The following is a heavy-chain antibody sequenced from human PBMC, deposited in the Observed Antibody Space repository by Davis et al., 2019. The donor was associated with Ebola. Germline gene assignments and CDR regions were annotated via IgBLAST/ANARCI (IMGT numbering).Heavy chain of an antibody. CDR3: ASGSGITIFGVVIPYGMDG. CDR2: IYYSGST. CDR1: GGSISSSSYY. J-gene: IGHJ6*02. D-gene: IGHD3-3*01. V-gene: IGHV4-39*01. Sequence: PGGSLRLSCTVSGGSISSSSYYWGWIRQPPGKGLEWIGSIYYSGSTYYNPSLKSRVTISVDTSKNQFSLKLSSVTAADTAVYYCASGSGITIFGVVIPYGMDGWGQGTTVTVSS.